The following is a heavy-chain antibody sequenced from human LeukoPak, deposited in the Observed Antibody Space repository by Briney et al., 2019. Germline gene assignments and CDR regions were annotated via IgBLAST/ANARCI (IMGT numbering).Heavy chain of an antibody. CDR1: GFTFSGSA. CDR3: TRHVAGPDY. CDR2: IRSKANSYAT. D-gene: IGHD2-15*01. V-gene: IGHV3-73*01. J-gene: IGHJ4*02. Sequence: PGGSLRLSCAASGFTFSGSAMHWVRQASGKGLEWVGRIRSKANSYATAYAASVKGSFTISRDEIKKRAYMQMNSLKTEDTAVYYCTRHVAGPDYWGQGTLVTVSS.